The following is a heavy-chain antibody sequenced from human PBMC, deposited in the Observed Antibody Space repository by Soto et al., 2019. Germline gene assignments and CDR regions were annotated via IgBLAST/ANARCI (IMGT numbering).Heavy chain of an antibody. J-gene: IGHJ4*02. Sequence: SGPTLVNPTQTLTLTCTFSGFSLSTSGVGVGWIRQPPGKALEWLALIYWDDDKRYSPPLKSRLTITRDTSKNQVVLTMTNMDPVDTATYYCAHKYDFWSGPAYWGQGTLVTVSS. CDR2: IYWDDDK. CDR3: AHKYDFWSGPAY. CDR1: GFSLSTSGVG. D-gene: IGHD3-3*01. V-gene: IGHV2-5*02.